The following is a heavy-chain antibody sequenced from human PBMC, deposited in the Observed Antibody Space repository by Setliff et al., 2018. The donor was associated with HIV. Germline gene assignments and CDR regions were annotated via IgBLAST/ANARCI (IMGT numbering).Heavy chain of an antibody. J-gene: IGHJ5*02. CDR1: GGSISSSSYY. Sequence: SETLSLTCTVSGGSISSSSYYWGWIRQPPGKGLEWIGSIYHSGSTYYNPSLKSRVTISVDTSKNQFSLKLRSVTAADTAVYYCATTEAAAGNWLDPWGQGTLVTVSS. CDR2: IYHSGST. CDR3: ATTEAAAGNWLDP. D-gene: IGHD6-13*01. V-gene: IGHV4-39*07.